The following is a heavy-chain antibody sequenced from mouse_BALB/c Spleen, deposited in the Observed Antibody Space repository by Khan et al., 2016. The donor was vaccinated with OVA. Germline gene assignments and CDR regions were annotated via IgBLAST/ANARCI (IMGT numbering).Heavy chain of an antibody. CDR3: ATSYFDGYYFDY. CDR1: GFTFNSYG. Sequence: EVELVESGGGLVQPGRSQKLSCAASGFTFNSYGMHWVRQAPEKGLEWVAYISGDSNTIYYADTVKGRFTLSRDNPQNTLFLQNTRLMSEETAMYYCATSYFDGYYFDYWGPGTTLTVS. CDR2: ISGDSNTI. J-gene: IGHJ2*01. V-gene: IGHV5-17*02. D-gene: IGHD1-1*01.